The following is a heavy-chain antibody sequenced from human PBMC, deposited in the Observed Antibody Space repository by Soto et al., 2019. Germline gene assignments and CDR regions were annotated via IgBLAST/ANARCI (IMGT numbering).Heavy chain of an antibody. Sequence: HEHLVQSGAEVKRPGASLKVSCKASGYSFTGYYIHWVRQAPGQGLEWMGWINPDSGATNYAQNFQGRVTLTSYTSISTASMDLTSLTSDDTAVYYCARGDYGTGGYPFPYFDYWGQGTLVSVSS. V-gene: IGHV1-2*02. CDR3: ARGDYGTGGYPFPYFDY. J-gene: IGHJ4*02. CDR2: INPDSGAT. CDR1: GYSFTGYY. D-gene: IGHD2-8*02.